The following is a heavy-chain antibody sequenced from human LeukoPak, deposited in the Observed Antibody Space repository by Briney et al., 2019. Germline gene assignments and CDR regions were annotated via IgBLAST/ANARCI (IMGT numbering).Heavy chain of an antibody. CDR3: ARGLHNTAMVYYFDY. J-gene: IGHJ4*02. Sequence: SVKVSCKASGGTFSSYAISWVRQAPGQGLEWMGGIIPIFGTANYAQKFQGRVTITADESTSTAYMELSSLRSEDTAVYYCARGLHNTAMVYYFDYWGQGTLVTVSS. CDR2: IIPIFGTA. D-gene: IGHD5-18*01. V-gene: IGHV1-69*13. CDR1: GGTFSSYA.